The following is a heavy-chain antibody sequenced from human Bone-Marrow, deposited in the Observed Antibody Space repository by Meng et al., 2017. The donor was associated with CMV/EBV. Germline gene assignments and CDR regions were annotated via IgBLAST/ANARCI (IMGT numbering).Heavy chain of an antibody. Sequence: SEPLSLTCIVSGGSISSYYWSWIRQPPGKGLEWIGYIYYSGSTNYNPSLKSRVTISVDTSKNQFSLKLSSVTAADTAVYYCARGGAPPSYYYYYYGMDVWGQGTTVTVSS. D-gene: IGHD4/OR15-4a*01. CDR1: GGSISSYY. J-gene: IGHJ6*02. CDR3: ARGGAPPSYYYYYYGMDV. V-gene: IGHV4-59*01. CDR2: IYYSGST.